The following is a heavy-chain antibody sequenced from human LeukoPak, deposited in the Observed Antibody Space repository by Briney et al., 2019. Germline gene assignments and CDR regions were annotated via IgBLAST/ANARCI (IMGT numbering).Heavy chain of an antibody. CDR3: ARDPPEGGSPEAWWFDP. Sequence: SVKVSCKASGGTFSSYAISWVRQAPGQGLEWMGRIILILGIANYAQKFQGRVTITADKSTSTAYMELSSLRSEDTAVYYCARDPPEGGSPEAWWFDPWGQGTLVTVSS. D-gene: IGHD1-26*01. V-gene: IGHV1-69*04. CDR2: IILILGIA. J-gene: IGHJ5*02. CDR1: GGTFSSYA.